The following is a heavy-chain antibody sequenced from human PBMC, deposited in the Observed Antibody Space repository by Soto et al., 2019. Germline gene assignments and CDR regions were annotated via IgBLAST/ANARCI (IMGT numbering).Heavy chain of an antibody. CDR2: IYWDDDQ. CDR1: GFSLSTSGVS. Sequence: QITLKESGPTLVKPTQTLTLTCTFSGFSLSTSGVSVTWIRQPPGKALEWLALIYWDDDQRISPSLQGRLSVSQDPSKNQVLLEMTNPDPVDTGTYYCVYNDDTVAGSGVFWGRGTLVTVSS. CDR3: VYNDDTVAGSGVF. V-gene: IGHV2-5*04. J-gene: IGHJ1*01. D-gene: IGHD6-19*01.